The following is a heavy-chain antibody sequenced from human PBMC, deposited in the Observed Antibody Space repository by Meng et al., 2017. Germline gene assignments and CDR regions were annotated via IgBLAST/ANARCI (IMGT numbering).Heavy chain of an antibody. V-gene: IGHV3-74*01. CDR3: APTVTTSGPFDF. J-gene: IGHJ4*02. CDR1: GPTFNSYW. CDR2: IKSDGSVT. Sequence: EVQLVESGGGLVQPGGSLRLSCVASGPTFNSYWMHWVRQAPGKGLVWVSRIKSDGSVTTYADIVKGRFTISRDNAKNTVYLQMKSLRAEDTAVYYCAPTVTTSGPFDFWGQGSLVTVSS. D-gene: IGHD4-17*01.